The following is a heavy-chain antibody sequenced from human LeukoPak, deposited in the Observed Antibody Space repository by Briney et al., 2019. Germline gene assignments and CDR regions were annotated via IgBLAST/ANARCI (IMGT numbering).Heavy chain of an antibody. CDR1: GGSISSYY. D-gene: IGHD3-22*01. CDR2: IYYSGST. V-gene: IGHV4-59*12. J-gene: IGHJ4*02. Sequence: SETLSLTCTVSGGSISSYYWSWIWQPPGKGLEWIGYIYYSGSTNYNPSLKSRVTISVDTSKNQFSLKLSSVTAADTAVYYCARDSSGLYYFDYWGQGTLVTVSS. CDR3: ARDSSGLYYFDY.